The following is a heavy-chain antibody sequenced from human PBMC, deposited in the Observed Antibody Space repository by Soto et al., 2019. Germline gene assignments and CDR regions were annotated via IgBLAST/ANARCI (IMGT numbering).Heavy chain of an antibody. D-gene: IGHD4-17*01. J-gene: IGHJ4*02. CDR2: VSGSGSRT. V-gene: IGHV3-23*01. Sequence: EVQLLESGGGLVQPGGSLRLSCAASGFMFSSYVMSWVRQAPGEGLEWVSGVSGSGSRTYYADSVKGRFSISRDNSRNTLYLQLNSLRAEDTAVYYCAVLTTVTDADYWGQGTLVTVPS. CDR1: GFMFSSYV. CDR3: AVLTTVTDADY.